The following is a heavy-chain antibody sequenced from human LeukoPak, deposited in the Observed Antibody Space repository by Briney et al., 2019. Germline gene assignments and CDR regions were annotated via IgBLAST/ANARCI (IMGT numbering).Heavy chain of an antibody. CDR3: AKERQLLSPFDP. D-gene: IGHD2-2*01. Sequence: GGSLRLSCAASVFTFSSYAMSWVRQAPGKGLEWISAISGSGGSTYYADSVKGRFTISRDNSKNTLYLQMNSLKAEDTAVYYCAKERQLLSPFDPWGQGTLVTVSS. CDR2: ISGSGGST. V-gene: IGHV3-23*01. CDR1: VFTFSSYA. J-gene: IGHJ5*02.